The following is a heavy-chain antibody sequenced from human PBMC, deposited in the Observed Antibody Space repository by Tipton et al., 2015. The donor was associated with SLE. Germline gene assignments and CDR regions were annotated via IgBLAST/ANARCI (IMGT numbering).Heavy chain of an antibody. Sequence: GASISTGGYYWSWIRQHPGKGLEWIGYIYFTGSTYYNPSLKSRVTISVDTSKNQFSLKLSSVTAADTAVYYCARGNIVASSFDYWGQGTLVTVSS. V-gene: IGHV4-30-4*05. D-gene: IGHD5-12*01. J-gene: IGHJ4*02. CDR3: ARGNIVASSFDY. CDR1: GASISTGGYY. CDR2: IYFTGST.